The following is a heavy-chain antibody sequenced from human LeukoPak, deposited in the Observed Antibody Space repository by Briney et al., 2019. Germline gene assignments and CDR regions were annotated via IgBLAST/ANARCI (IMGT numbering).Heavy chain of an antibody. CDR2: FGGSGGSI. J-gene: IGHJ4*02. CDR1: GFTFSSYA. CDR3: TRRRGVTFGDFDY. Sequence: GGSLRLSCVASGFTFSSYAMSWVRQAPGKGLVRFTSFGGSGGSIYYADSVKGRFTISRDNSKNTLYLQMNSLRAWDTTVYYCTRRRGVTFGDFDYWGQGTLVTVSS. V-gene: IGHV3-23*01. D-gene: IGHD3-10*01.